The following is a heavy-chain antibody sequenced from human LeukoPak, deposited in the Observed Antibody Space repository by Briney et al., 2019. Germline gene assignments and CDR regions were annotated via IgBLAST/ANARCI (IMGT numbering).Heavy chain of an antibody. CDR3: AKVVLAAAMN. CDR1: GFTFSSYA. Sequence: GGSLRLSCAASGFTFSSYAMSWVRQAPGKGLEWVSAISGSAGSTYYADSLRGRFTISRDNSKNTLFLQMNSLRADDTAIYYCAKVVLAAAMNWGQGTLVTVSS. CDR2: ISGSAGST. J-gene: IGHJ4*02. D-gene: IGHD6-13*01. V-gene: IGHV3-23*01.